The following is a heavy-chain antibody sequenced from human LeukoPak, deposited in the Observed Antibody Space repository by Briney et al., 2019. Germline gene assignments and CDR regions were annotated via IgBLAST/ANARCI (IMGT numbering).Heavy chain of an antibody. CDR2: ISGSGGST. V-gene: IGHV3-23*01. D-gene: IGHD2-2*01. CDR1: GFTFSSYA. J-gene: IGHJ4*02. CDR3: DRYCSSTSCSSPVNFDY. Sequence: PGGSLRLSCAASGFTFSSYAMSWVRQAPGEGLEWVSAISGSGGSTYYADSVKGRFTISRDNSKNTLYLQMNSLRAEDTAVYYCDRYCSSTSCSSPVNFDYWGQGTLVTVSS.